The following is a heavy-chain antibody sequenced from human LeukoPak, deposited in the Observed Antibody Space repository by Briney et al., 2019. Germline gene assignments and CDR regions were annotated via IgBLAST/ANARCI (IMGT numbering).Heavy chain of an antibody. D-gene: IGHD6-19*01. CDR1: GFTYSSYA. CDR3: ARDEWAGTVAY. Sequence: GGSLRLSCAASGFTYSSYAMNWVRQAPGKGLEWVANIKQDGSEKYYVDSVKGRFTISRDNAKKSLFLQMDSLRAEDTAVYYCARDEWAGTVAYWGQGTLVTVSS. V-gene: IGHV3-7*01. CDR2: IKQDGSEK. J-gene: IGHJ4*02.